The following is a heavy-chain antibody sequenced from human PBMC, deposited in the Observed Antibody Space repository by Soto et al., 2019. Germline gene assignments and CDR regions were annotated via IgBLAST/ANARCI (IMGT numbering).Heavy chain of an antibody. V-gene: IGHV3-23*01. CDR3: AKAPIPYYDILTGSYFDY. Sequence: PGGSLRLSCAASGFTFSSYAMSWVRQAPGKGLEWVSAISGSGGSTYYADSVKGRFTISRDNSKNTLYLQMNSPRAEDTAVYYCAKAPIPYYDILTGSYFDYWGQGTLVTVSS. CDR1: GFTFSSYA. CDR2: ISGSGGST. D-gene: IGHD3-9*01. J-gene: IGHJ4*02.